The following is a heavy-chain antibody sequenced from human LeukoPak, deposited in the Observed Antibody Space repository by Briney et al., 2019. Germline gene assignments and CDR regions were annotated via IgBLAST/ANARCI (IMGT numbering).Heavy chain of an antibody. V-gene: IGHV3-30*02. J-gene: IGHJ4*02. D-gene: IGHD3-3*01. CDR1: GFTFSSYG. Sequence: GGSLRLSCAASGFTFSSYGMHWVRQAPGKGLEWVAVTWYGGSNKYYADSVKGRFTISRDNSKNTLYLQMNSLRAEDTAVYYCAKDGGLRFLEWLLDYWGQGTLVTVSS. CDR2: TWYGGSNK. CDR3: AKDGGLRFLEWLLDY.